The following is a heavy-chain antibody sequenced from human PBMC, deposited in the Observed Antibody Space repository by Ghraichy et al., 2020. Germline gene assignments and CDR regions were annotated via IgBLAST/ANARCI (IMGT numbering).Heavy chain of an antibody. J-gene: IGHJ4*02. CDR1: GFTFSSYS. D-gene: IGHD2-21*02. V-gene: IGHV3-21*01. CDR2: ISSSSSYI. CDR3: ARGEMAYCGGDCYLARFDY. Sequence: GGSLRLSCAASGFTFSSYSMNWVRQAPGKGLEWVSSISSSSSYIYYADSVKGRFTISRDNAKNSLYLQMNSLRAEDTAVYYCARGEMAYCGGDCYLARFDYWGQGTLVTVSS.